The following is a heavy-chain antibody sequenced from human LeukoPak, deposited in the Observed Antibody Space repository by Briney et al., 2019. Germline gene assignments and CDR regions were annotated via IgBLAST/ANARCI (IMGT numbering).Heavy chain of an antibody. V-gene: IGHV3-23*01. CDR3: AARSRKTMLVLG. Sequence: GGFLILSCASSGFTFSSYLISLVRQARGKVLELVSAISGSGRLTYFPESVKGRFAISRDNSNTTVYLHMNSLNVEDTAIYYCAARSRKTMLVLGWGQGTVVSVSS. J-gene: IGHJ4*02. CDR2: ISGSGRLT. D-gene: IGHD3-22*01. CDR1: GFTFSSYL.